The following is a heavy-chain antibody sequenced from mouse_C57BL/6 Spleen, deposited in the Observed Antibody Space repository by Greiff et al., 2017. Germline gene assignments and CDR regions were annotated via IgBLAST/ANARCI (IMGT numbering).Heavy chain of an antibody. V-gene: IGHV2-5*01. D-gene: IGHD2-5*01. CDR3: AKRSNSMDY. CDR2: IWRGGST. J-gene: IGHJ4*01. CDR1: GFSLTSYG. Sequence: VKLQESGPGLVQPSQSLSITCTVTGFSLTSYGVHWVRQSPGQGLEWLGVIWRGGSTDYNAAFMSRLGISKDNSKSQVFFKMNSLQADDTAIYYCAKRSNSMDYWGQGTSVTVSS.